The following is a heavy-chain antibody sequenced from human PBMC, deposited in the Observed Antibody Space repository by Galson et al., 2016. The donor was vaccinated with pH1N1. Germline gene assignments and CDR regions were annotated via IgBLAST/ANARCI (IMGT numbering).Heavy chain of an antibody. CDR1: GVTFSTFA. V-gene: IGHV1-69*04. CDR3: ARDRHYGDDRAFDH. J-gene: IGHJ4*02. CDR2: IIPILGMT. Sequence: SVKVSCKASGVTFSTFAITWVRQAPGQGLEWMGRIIPILGMTNYAQRFHGRVTITADTSTYTAYMELSSLRSDDTAMYYCARDRHYGDDRAFDHWCRGTLVTVSS. D-gene: IGHD5-12*01.